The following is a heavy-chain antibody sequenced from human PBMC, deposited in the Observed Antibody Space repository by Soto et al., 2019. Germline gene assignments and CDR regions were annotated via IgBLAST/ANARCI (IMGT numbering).Heavy chain of an antibody. Sequence: SETLSLTCTVAGGSIRISSYYWGWIRKPPGKGLEWIGSIYYSGSTYYNPSLKSRVTISVDTSKNQFSLKLSSVTAADTAVYYCARISGYSSSWYYYYGMDVWGQGTTVT. CDR1: GGSIRISSYY. D-gene: IGHD6-13*01. V-gene: IGHV4-39*01. J-gene: IGHJ6*02. CDR2: IYYSGST. CDR3: ARISGYSSSWYYYYGMDV.